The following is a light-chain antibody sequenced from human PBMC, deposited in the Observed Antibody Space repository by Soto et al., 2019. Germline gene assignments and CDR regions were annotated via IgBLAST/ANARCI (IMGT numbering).Light chain of an antibody. V-gene: IGLV6-57*04. CDR2: EDN. Sequence: NFMLTQPHSVSESPGKTVTISCTRSSGSIASYSVQWCQQRPGSAPTTVIYEDNRRPSGVPDRFSGSIDSSSNSASLTISGLKTEDEAHYYCQSYDSTNYVVFGGGTKLTVL. CDR3: QSYDSTNYVV. J-gene: IGLJ2*01. CDR1: SGSIASYS.